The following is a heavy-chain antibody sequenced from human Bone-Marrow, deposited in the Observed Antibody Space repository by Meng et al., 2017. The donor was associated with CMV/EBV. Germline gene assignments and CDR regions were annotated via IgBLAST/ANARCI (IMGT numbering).Heavy chain of an antibody. CDR3: ARDYQYSSSWYTYYYYYGMDV. Sequence: ASVKVSCKASGYTFTGHYMHWVRQAPGQGLEWMGWINPNSGGTNYAQKFQGRVTMTRDTSISTAYMELSRLRSDDTAVYYCARDYQYSSSWYTYYYYYGMDVWGQGTTVTVSS. CDR2: INPNSGGT. V-gene: IGHV1-2*02. J-gene: IGHJ6*02. CDR1: GYTFTGHY. D-gene: IGHD6-13*01.